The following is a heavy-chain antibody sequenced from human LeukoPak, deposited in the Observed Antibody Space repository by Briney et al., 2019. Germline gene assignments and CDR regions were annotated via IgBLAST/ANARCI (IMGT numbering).Heavy chain of an antibody. CDR2: IFYSGGT. J-gene: IGHJ5*02. CDR1: GGPISSSSYY. Sequence: SETLSLTCTVSGGPISSSSYYWGWIRQPPGKGLEWIGSIFYSGGTYYSPSLKSRVTISVDTSNNQFSLRLSSVTAADTAVYYCARRGSGLDWFDPWGRGTLVTVSS. CDR3: ARRGSGLDWFDP. D-gene: IGHD6-19*01. V-gene: IGHV4-39*01.